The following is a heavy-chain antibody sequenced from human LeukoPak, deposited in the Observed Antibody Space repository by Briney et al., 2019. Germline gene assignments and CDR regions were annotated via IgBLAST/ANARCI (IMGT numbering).Heavy chain of an antibody. CDR1: GGSISSNNW. CDR2: IYHSGSP. D-gene: IGHD1-1*01. CDR3: ARVNINNWHSCDY. J-gene: IGHJ4*02. Sequence: SETLSLTCAVSGGSISSNNWWGWVRQPPGKGLEWIGEIYHSGSPNYNPSLKSRVTISVDRSRNHFSLNLSSVTAADTAVCYCARVNINNWHSCDYWGQGTLVTVSS. V-gene: IGHV4-4*02.